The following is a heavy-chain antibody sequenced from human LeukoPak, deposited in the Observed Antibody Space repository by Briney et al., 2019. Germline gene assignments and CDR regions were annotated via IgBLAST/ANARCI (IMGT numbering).Heavy chain of an antibody. CDR2: IYHSGST. V-gene: IGHV4-38-2*02. Sequence: SETLSLTCTVSGYSISSGYYWGWIRQPPGKGLEWIGSIYHSGSTYYNPSLKSRVTISVGTSKNQFSLKLSSVTAADTAVYYCARRRRDGYNTGLRWGQGTLVTVSS. CDR1: GYSISSGYY. CDR3: ARRRRDGYNTGLR. J-gene: IGHJ4*02. D-gene: IGHD5-24*01.